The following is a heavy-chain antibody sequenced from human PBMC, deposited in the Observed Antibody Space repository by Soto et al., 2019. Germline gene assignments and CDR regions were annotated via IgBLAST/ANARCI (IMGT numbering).Heavy chain of an antibody. Sequence: ASVKVSCKASGYTFTGYYMHWVRQAPGQGLEWMGWINPNSGGTNYAQKFQGWVTMTRDTSISTAYMELSRLRSDDTAVYYCARTSSTSWYWFDPSGPRTLVSVS. J-gene: IGHJ5*02. V-gene: IGHV1-2*04. CDR3: ARTSSTSWYWFDP. D-gene: IGHD2-2*01. CDR1: GYTFTGYY. CDR2: INPNSGGT.